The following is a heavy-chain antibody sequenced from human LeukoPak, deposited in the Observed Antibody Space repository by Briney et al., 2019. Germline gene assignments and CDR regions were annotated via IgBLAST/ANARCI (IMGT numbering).Heavy chain of an antibody. D-gene: IGHD3-10*02. J-gene: IGHJ3*02. CDR1: GFTFNDYG. Sequence: GGSLRLSCAASGFTFNDYGMSWVRQAPGKGLEWVSAINGNGGTTNYADSVKGRFTVSRDSAKKSLHLQMNSLRAEDTALYYCARNNFGPGATAFDIWGQGTMVTVSS. V-gene: IGHV3-20*04. CDR2: INGNGGTT. CDR3: ARNNFGPGATAFDI.